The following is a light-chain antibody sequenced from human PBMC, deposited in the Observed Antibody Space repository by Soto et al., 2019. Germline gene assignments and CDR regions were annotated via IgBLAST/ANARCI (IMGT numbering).Light chain of an antibody. V-gene: IGLV2-14*01. CDR3: ISYTSDDVRYV. J-gene: IGLJ1*01. CDR1: SGDIGSYNR. CDR2: EVS. Sequence: QSALTQPASVSGSPGQSITISCTGTSGDIGSYNRVSWYQQHPGKAPKLIVSEVSHRPSGVSNRFSGSKSGNTASLTISGLQSEDEADYYCISYTSDDVRYVFGTGTKVTV.